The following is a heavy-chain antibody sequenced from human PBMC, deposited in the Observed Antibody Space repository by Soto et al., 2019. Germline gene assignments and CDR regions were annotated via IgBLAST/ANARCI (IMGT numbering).Heavy chain of an antibody. Sequence: SQTLSLTCAISGDSVSRNSAAWNWIRQSPSRGLEWLGRTYYRSKWYNDHAVSVKSRITINPDTSKNQFSLQLNSVTPEDTAVYYCARDPDFWSGYYANRFDYWGQGTLVTVSS. J-gene: IGHJ4*02. CDR2: TYYRSKWYN. V-gene: IGHV6-1*01. CDR1: GDSVSRNSAA. CDR3: ARDPDFWSGYYANRFDY. D-gene: IGHD3-3*01.